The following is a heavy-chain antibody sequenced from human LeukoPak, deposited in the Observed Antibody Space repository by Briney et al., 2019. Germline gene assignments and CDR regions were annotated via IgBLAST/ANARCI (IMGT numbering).Heavy chain of an antibody. V-gene: IGHV5-51*01. D-gene: IGHD3-3*01. Sequence: GESLKISCKGSGYSFSTYWIGWVRQMPGKGLEWMGFIYPGDSDARYSPSFQGQVTISADKSISTAYLQWSSLKASDTAMYYCARERRYYDFWSGYFDYFDYWGQGTLVTVSS. CDR3: ARERRYYDFWSGYFDYFDY. J-gene: IGHJ4*02. CDR2: IYPGDSDA. CDR1: GYSFSTYW.